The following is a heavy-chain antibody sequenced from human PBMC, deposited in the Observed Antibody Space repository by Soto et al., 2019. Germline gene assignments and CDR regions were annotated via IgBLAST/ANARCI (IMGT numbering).Heavy chain of an antibody. CDR3: ARDHRYSRSWSGRLGFDY. J-gene: IGHJ4*02. V-gene: IGHV1-18*01. CDR2: ISAYNGNT. Sequence: ASVKVSCKASGYTFTSYGISWVRQAPGQGLEWMGWISAYNGNTNYAQKLQGRVTMTTDTSTSTAYMELRSLRSDDTAAYYCARDHRYSRSWSGRLGFDYWGQGTLVTVSS. D-gene: IGHD6-13*01. CDR1: GYTFTSYG.